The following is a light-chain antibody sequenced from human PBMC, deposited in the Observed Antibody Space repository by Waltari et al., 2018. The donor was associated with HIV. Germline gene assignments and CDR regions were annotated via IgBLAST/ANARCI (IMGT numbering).Light chain of an antibody. CDR1: SSNIGNNY. J-gene: IGLJ3*02. CDR3: ATWDDSLSGPV. CDR2: RNN. Sequence: QSVLTQPPSASGTPGQRVTISCSRSSSNIGNNYVYLYQQLPGTAPKLLIYRNNQRPSGFPDRFSGSKSDTSASLAISGLRSEDEADYFCATWDDSLSGPVFGGGTKLTVL. V-gene: IGLV1-47*01.